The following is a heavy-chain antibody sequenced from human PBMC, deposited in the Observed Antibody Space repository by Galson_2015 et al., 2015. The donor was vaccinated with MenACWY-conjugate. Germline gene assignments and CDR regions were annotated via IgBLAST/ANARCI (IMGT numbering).Heavy chain of an antibody. CDR3: ARDLEGSSWYSYYYYGMDV. D-gene: IGHD6-13*01. CDR2: IYSGGST. V-gene: IGHV3-66*01. Sequence: SLRLSCAASGFTVSSNYMSWVRQAPGKGLEWVSVIYSGGSTYYADSVKGRLTISRDNSKNTLYLQMNSLRAEDTAVYYCARDLEGSSWYSYYYYGMDVWGQGTTVTVSS. J-gene: IGHJ6*02. CDR1: GFTVSSNY.